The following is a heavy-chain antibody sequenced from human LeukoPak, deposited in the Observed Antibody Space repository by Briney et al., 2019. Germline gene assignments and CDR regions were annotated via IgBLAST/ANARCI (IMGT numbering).Heavy chain of an antibody. J-gene: IGHJ6*02. CDR1: GFTFSRFG. CDR3: AKKLVPYIGSGYGLAV. Sequence: GGPLRLSCAASGFTFSRFGMHWVRQAPGKGLEWVAVIRDDGSRAYYADSLKGRFTVSRDNSESTLFLQMNSLRPEDTAVYYCAKKLVPYIGSGYGLAVWGQGTTVTVSS. V-gene: IGHV3-30*18. D-gene: IGHD3-10*01. CDR2: IRDDGSRA.